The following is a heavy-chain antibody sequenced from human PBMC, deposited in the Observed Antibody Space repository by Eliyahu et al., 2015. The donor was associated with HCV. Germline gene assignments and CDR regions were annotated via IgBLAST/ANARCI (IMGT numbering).Heavy chain of an antibody. D-gene: IGHD5-18*01. J-gene: IGHJ4*02. Sequence: EVKKPGSSVKVSCKASGGTFSSYAISWVRQAPGQGLEWMGGIIPIFGTANYAQKFQGRVTITADESTSTAYMELSSLRSEDTAVYYCASSDMDTAMVTPFFDYWGQGTLVTVSS. CDR3: ASSDMDTAMVTPFFDY. V-gene: IGHV1-69*01. CDR1: GGTFSSYA. CDR2: IIPIFGTA.